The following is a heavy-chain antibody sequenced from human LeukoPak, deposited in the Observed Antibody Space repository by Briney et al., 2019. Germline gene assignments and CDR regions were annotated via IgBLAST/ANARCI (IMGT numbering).Heavy chain of an antibody. V-gene: IGHV3-74*01. D-gene: IGHD2/OR15-2a*01. CDR1: GFTFSDYW. J-gene: IGHJ4*02. CDR2: IDSDGGTT. CDR3: ASGYYSTSEGGNGY. Sequence: GGSLRLSCAASGFTFSDYWMHWVRQAPGKGLVWVSRIDSDGGTTNYADSVKGRFTISRDNAKNTLYLQMNSLRAEDTAVYYCASGYYSTSEGGNGYWGQGTLVTVSS.